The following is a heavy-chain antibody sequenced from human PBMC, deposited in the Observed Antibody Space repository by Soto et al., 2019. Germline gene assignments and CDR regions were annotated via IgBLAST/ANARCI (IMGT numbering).Heavy chain of an antibody. D-gene: IGHD3-9*01. Sequence: SVKVSCRASGGTFSSYAIGWVRQAPGQGLEWMGGIIPIFGTANYAQKFQGRVTITADESTSTAYMELSSLRSEDTAVYYCARALRYFDWPFDYWGQGTLVTVSS. CDR2: IIPIFGTA. CDR3: ARALRYFDWPFDY. V-gene: IGHV1-69*13. CDR1: GGTFSSYA. J-gene: IGHJ4*02.